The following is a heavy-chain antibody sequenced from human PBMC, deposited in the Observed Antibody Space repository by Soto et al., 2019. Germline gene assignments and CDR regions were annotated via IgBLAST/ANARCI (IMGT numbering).Heavy chain of an antibody. CDR3: AKQPYSSGWYYFDY. V-gene: IGHV3-23*01. CDR2: ISGSGGST. J-gene: IGHJ4*02. Sequence: GGSLRLSCAASGFTFSSYAMSWVRQAPGKGLEWVSAISGSGGSTYYAESVKGRFTISRDNSKNTLYLQMNSLRAEDTAVYYCAKQPYSSGWYYFDYWGQGTLVTVSS. CDR1: GFTFSSYA. D-gene: IGHD6-19*01.